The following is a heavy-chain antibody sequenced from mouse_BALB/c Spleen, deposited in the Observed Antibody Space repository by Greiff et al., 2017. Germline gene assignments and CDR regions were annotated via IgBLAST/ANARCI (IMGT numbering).Heavy chain of an antibody. CDR3: ARRGSSYEGYWYFDV. V-gene: IGHV3-2*02. CDR1: GYSITSDYA. J-gene: IGHJ1*01. Sequence: EVMLVESGPGLVKPSQSLSLTCTVTGYSITSDYAWNWIRQFPGNKLEWMGYISYSGSTSYNPSLKSRISITRDTSKNQFFLQLNSVTTEDTATYYCARRGSSYEGYWYFDVWGAGTTVTVSS. CDR2: ISYSGST. D-gene: IGHD1-1*01.